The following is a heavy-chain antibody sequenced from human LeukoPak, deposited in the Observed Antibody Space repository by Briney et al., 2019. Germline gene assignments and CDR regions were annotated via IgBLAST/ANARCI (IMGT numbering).Heavy chain of an antibody. Sequence: GGSLRLSCAASGFTFSTYAMHWVRQAPGKGLEWVSVISYDGSNKYYADSVKGRFTISRDNSKNTLYLQMNSLRPEDTAVYYCARDQDDYGDPLYYYYMDVWGKGTTVTVSS. J-gene: IGHJ6*03. CDR3: ARDQDDYGDPLYYYYMDV. CDR2: ISYDGSNK. CDR1: GFTFSTYA. V-gene: IGHV3-30*04. D-gene: IGHD4-17*01.